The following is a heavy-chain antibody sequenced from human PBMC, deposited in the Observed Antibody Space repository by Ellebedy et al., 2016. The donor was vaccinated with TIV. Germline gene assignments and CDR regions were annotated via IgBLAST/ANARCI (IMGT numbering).Heavy chain of an antibody. CDR1: GFSFSSYW. D-gene: IGHD4-17*01. V-gene: IGHV3-7*01. CDR2: INQDGSDK. Sequence: GGSLRLSCAVSGFSFSSYWMSWVRQAPGKGLEWVANINQDGSDKYYVDSLRGRFTISRDNAKNSVYLQMNSLRGEDTAVYYCATDGSYGDYRSPTHAFVMWGQGTLVTVSS. J-gene: IGHJ3*02. CDR3: ATDGSYGDYRSPTHAFVM.